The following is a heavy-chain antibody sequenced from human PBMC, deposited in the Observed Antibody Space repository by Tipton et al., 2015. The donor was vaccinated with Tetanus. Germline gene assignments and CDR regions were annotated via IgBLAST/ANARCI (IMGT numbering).Heavy chain of an antibody. J-gene: IGHJ3*02. CDR2: ISSSSSYI. V-gene: IGHV3-21*01. CDR3: ARDGYYGSGSWGAFDI. D-gene: IGHD3-10*01. CDR1: GFTFSSYS. Sequence: AVSGFTFSSYSMNWVRQAPGKGLEWVSSISSSSSYIYYADSVKGRFTISRDNAKNSLYLQMNSLRAEDTAVYYCARDGYYGSGSWGAFDIWGQGTMVTVSS.